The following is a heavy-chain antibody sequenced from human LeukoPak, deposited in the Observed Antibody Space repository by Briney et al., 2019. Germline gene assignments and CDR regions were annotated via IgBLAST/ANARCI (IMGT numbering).Heavy chain of an antibody. Sequence: PSETLSLTCTVSGGSISSYYWSWIRQPPGKGLEWIGYIYYSGSTNYNPSLKSRVIISVDTSKNQFSLKLSSVTAADTAVYYCARESSSYADYWGQGTLVTVSS. J-gene: IGHJ4*02. D-gene: IGHD6-6*01. CDR3: ARESSSYADY. CDR1: GGSISSYY. V-gene: IGHV4-59*12. CDR2: IYYSGST.